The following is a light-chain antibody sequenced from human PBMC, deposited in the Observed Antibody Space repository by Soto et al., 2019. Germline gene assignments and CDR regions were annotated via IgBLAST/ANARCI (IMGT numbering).Light chain of an antibody. Sequence: EIVWTQSPGTLSFAPGERATLSCRASQSVSNNYLAWYQQKPGQAPSLLIYDASSRATGIPDRFSGSGSGTDFTLTISRLEPEDFAMYYCQQYGSSAPITFGQGTRLEIE. CDR1: QSVSNNY. J-gene: IGKJ5*01. CDR3: QQYGSSAPIT. CDR2: DAS. V-gene: IGKV3-20*01.